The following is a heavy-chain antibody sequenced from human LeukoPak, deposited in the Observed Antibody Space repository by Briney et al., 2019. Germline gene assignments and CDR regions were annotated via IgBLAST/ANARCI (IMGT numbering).Heavy chain of an antibody. D-gene: IGHD3-22*01. Sequence: ASVKVSCKASGYTFTSYGISWVRQAPGQGLEWMGWISTYNGNTNYAQKLQGRVTMTTDTSTSTAYMELRSLRSDDTAVYYCARVEYDSSGYYNYFDYWGQGTLVTVSS. CDR2: ISTYNGNT. V-gene: IGHV1-18*01. CDR1: GYTFTSYG. CDR3: ARVEYDSSGYYNYFDY. J-gene: IGHJ4*02.